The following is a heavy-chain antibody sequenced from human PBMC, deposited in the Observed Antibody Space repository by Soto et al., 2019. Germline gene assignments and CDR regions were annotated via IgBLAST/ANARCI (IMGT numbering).Heavy chain of an antibody. D-gene: IGHD4-17*01. V-gene: IGHV3-15*01. CDR2: IKSKGGGGTI. CDR1: GISFSDAW. Sequence: PERSLRLSCAASGISFSDAWMSWVRQAPGKGPERVGRIKSKGGGGTIDYAPPVKGRCTISRDDSENTLYLELNSLKIEDTAVYHGTWITTMTTLGYWGQGALVTVSS. CDR3: TWITTMTTLGY. J-gene: IGHJ4*02.